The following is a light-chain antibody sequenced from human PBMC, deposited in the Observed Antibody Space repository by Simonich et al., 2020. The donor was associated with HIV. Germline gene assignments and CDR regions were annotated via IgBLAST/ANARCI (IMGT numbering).Light chain of an antibody. V-gene: IGLV2-14*01. CDR3: SSYTSSSAWV. Sequence: QSALTQPASVSGSPGQSITISCPGTSRDVGGYNYVSWYQQHPGKTPKLMIYDVTQRPSVVSNLCSGSKPGKPASLTTTGLQAEDEADYYCSSYTSSSAWVFGGGTKLTVL. J-gene: IGLJ3*02. CDR1: SRDVGGYNY. CDR2: DVT.